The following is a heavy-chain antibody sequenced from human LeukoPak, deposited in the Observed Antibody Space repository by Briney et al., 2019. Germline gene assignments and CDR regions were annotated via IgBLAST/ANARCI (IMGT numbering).Heavy chain of an antibody. V-gene: IGHV3-23*01. CDR3: AKRAPGGFHYFEY. D-gene: IGHD1-26*01. CDR2: ITDSGDVT. J-gene: IGHJ4*02. CDR1: GFTFNNYA. Sequence: GGSLRLSCAASGFTFNNYAMSWVRQAPGKGLEWVSTITDSGDVTYYADSVKGRFTISRDNSMNTLYLQMNSLRAEDTAVYYCAKRAPGGFHYFEYWGQGTLVTVSS.